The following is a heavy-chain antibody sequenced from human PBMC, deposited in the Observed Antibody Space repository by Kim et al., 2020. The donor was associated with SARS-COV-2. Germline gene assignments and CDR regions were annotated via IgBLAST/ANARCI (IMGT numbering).Heavy chain of an antibody. Sequence: GGSLRLSCAASGFTFSSYAMSWVRQAPGKGLEWVSAISGSGGSTYYADSVKGRFTISRDNSKNTLYLQMNSLRAEDTAVYYCAKDRPNQYIAVAGSGGMDVWGQGTTVTVSS. D-gene: IGHD6-19*01. V-gene: IGHV3-23*01. CDR1: GFTFSSYA. CDR2: ISGSGGST. J-gene: IGHJ6*02. CDR3: AKDRPNQYIAVAGSGGMDV.